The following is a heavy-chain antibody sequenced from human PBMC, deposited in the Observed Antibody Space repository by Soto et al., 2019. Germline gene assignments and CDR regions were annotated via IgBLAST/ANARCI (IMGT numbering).Heavy chain of an antibody. V-gene: IGHV3-23*01. CDR3: AKGIAGSSSVNYYMDV. CDR1: GFTFSSYA. D-gene: IGHD6-13*01. CDR2: ISGSGGST. J-gene: IGHJ6*03. Sequence: GGSLRLSCAASGFTFSSYAMSWVRQAPGKGLEWVSAISGSGGSTYYADSVKGRFTISRDNSKNTLYLQMNSLRAEDTAVYYCAKGIAGSSSVNYYMDVWGKGTTVTVSS.